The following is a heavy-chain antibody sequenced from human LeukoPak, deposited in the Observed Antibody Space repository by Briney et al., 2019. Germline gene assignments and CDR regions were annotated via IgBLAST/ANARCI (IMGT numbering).Heavy chain of an antibody. CDR2: IWYDGSNK. CDR3: AKDRVATTPGEGAFDY. D-gene: IGHD5-12*01. V-gene: IGHV3-30*02. Sequence: GGSLRLSCAASGFTFSSYGMHWVRQAPGKGLEWVAVIWYDGSNKYYADSVKGRFTISRDNSKNTLYLQMNSLRAEDTAVYYCAKDRVATTPGEGAFDYWGQGTLVTVSS. CDR1: GFTFSSYG. J-gene: IGHJ4*02.